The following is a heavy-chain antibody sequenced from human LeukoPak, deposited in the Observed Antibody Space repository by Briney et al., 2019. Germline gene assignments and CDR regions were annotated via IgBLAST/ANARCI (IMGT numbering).Heavy chain of an antibody. Sequence: GGFLRLSCAASGFTFSSYAMSWVRQAPGKGLEWVSAISGSGGSTYYADSVKGRFTISRDNSKNTLYLQMNSLRAEDTAVYYCAKDKRALRYFDQVYFDYWGQGTLVTVSS. J-gene: IGHJ4*02. CDR2: ISGSGGST. V-gene: IGHV3-23*01. D-gene: IGHD3-9*01. CDR1: GFTFSSYA. CDR3: AKDKRALRYFDQVYFDY.